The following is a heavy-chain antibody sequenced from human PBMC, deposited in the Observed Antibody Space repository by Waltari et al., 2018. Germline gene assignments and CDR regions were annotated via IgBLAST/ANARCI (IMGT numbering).Heavy chain of an antibody. CDR1: GFNLSDYW. CDR2: IKQDGSQK. CDR3: ARVADTRNDN. Sequence: EVHLVESGGGLVQPGGSLRLSCAVSGFNLSDYWMTWVRQAPGKGMEWVANIKQDGSQKDYLDSVKGRFIISRDNARNSFYLQVNSLRLEDTAVYFCARVADTRNDNWGQGTLVTVSS. V-gene: IGHV3-7*04. J-gene: IGHJ4*02.